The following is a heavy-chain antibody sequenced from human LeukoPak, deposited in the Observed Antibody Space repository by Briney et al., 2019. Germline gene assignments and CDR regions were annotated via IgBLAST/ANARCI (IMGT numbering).Heavy chain of an antibody. D-gene: IGHD4-17*01. CDR2: ISSSSSYI. Sequence: GGSLRLSCAASGFTFSSYSMNWVRQAPGKGLEWVSSISSSSSYIYYADSVKGRFTISRDNAKNSLYVQMNSLRAEDTAVYYCVRDMTTATTCYLQHWGQGTPVTVSS. J-gene: IGHJ1*01. V-gene: IGHV3-21*01. CDR1: GFTFSSYS. CDR3: VRDMTTATTCYLQH.